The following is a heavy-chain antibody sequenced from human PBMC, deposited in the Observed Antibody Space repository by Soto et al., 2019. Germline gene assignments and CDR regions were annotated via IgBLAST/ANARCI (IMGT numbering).Heavy chain of an antibody. CDR2: IIPIFGTA. D-gene: IGHD3-22*01. Sequence: SVKVSCKASGGTFSSYAISWVRQAPGQGLEWMGGIIPIFGTANYAQKFQGRVTIIADESTSTAYMELSSLRSEDTAVYYCARQFPYYYDSSGYYLPLGAFDIWGQGTMVTVSS. V-gene: IGHV1-69*13. J-gene: IGHJ3*02. CDR1: GGTFSSYA. CDR3: ARQFPYYYDSSGYYLPLGAFDI.